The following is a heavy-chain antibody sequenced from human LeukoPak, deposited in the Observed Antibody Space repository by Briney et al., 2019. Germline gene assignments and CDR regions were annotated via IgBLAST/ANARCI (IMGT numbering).Heavy chain of an antibody. J-gene: IGHJ4*02. CDR3: ASEGIAAAGTVDY. CDR2: ISSSSSTI. V-gene: IGHV3-48*01. Sequence: GGSLRLSCAASGFTFSSYSMNWVRQAPGKGLEWVSYISSSSSTIHYADSVKGRFTISRDNAKNSLYLQMNSLRAEDTAVYCCASEGIAAAGTVDYWGQGTLVTVSS. D-gene: IGHD6-13*01. CDR1: GFTFSSYS.